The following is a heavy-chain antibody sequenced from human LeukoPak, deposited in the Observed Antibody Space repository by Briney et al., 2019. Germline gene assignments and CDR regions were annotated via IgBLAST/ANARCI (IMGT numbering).Heavy chain of an antibody. D-gene: IGHD3-22*01. V-gene: IGHV4-4*02. J-gene: IGHJ4*02. CDR2: IYHTGST. CDR3: ARVGRGGYYYRFDY. CDR1: GGSISSSNW. Sequence: PSGTLSLTCAVSGGSISSSNWWSWVRQPPGKGLEWIGDIYHTGSTNYNPSLKSRVTISVDKSKRQFSLKLTSVTAADTAVYYCARVGRGGYYYRFDYWGQGTLVTVSS.